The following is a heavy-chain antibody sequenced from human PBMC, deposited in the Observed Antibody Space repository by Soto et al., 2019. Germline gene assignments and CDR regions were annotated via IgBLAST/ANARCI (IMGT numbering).Heavy chain of an antibody. CDR2: IHSDGSST. Sequence: EVQLVESGGGLVQPGESLRLSCAASGFTFSYYWMHWVRQAPGKGLVWVSRIHSDGSSTTYADSVKGRFTISRDNARNTLDLKMNSLRAEATAVYYCARGDRGSFDLWGQGTVVTVSS. J-gene: IGHJ3*01. D-gene: IGHD1-26*01. CDR1: GFTFSYYW. V-gene: IGHV3-74*01. CDR3: ARGDRGSFDL.